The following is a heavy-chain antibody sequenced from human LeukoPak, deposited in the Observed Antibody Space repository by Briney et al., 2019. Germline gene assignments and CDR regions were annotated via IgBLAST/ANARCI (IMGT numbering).Heavy chain of an antibody. CDR1: GGSIGGNY. Sequence: SETLSLTCTVSGGSIGGNYWNWIRQPPGRRLEWIGYINDRGSTNYNPSLKSRVTISVDTSKNQFSLKLNSVTAADTAVYYCARDPLSPNVFDVWGQGTMVTVSS. CDR2: INDRGST. CDR3: ARDPLSPNVFDV. J-gene: IGHJ3*01. V-gene: IGHV4-59*01.